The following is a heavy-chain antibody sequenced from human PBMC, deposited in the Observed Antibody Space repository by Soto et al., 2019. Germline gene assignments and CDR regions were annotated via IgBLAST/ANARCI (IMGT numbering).Heavy chain of an antibody. CDR2: ISAYNGNT. J-gene: IGHJ6*02. V-gene: IGHV1-18*04. Sequence: ASVKVFCKASGYTFTSYGFSWVRRAPGQGLVWMGWISAYNGNTNYAQKLQGRVTMTTDTSTSTAYMELRSLRSDDTAVYYCARDGIGDSLYYGMDVWGQGTTVTVSS. D-gene: IGHD2-21*02. CDR3: ARDGIGDSLYYGMDV. CDR1: GYTFTSYG.